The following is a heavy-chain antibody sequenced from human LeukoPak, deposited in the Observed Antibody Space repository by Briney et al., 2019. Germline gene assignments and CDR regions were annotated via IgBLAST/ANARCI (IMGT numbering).Heavy chain of an antibody. CDR1: GGSFSGYY. CDR3: ARDRTEKGLRWGFFDY. Sequence: ASETLSLTCAVYGGSFSGYYWSWIRQPPGKGLEWIGEINHSGSTNYNPSLKSRVTISVDTSKNQFSLKLSSVTAADTAVYYCARDRTEKGLRWGFFDYWGQGTLVTVSS. CDR2: INHSGST. D-gene: IGHD4-23*01. J-gene: IGHJ4*02. V-gene: IGHV4-34*01.